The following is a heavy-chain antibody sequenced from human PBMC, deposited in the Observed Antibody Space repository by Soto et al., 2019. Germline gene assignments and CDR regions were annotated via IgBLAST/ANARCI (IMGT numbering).Heavy chain of an antibody. D-gene: IGHD6-13*01. V-gene: IGHV1-24*01. CDR2: FDPEDGET. Sequence: ASVKVSWKVSGYTLTELSMHWVRQAPGKGLEWMGGFDPEDGETIYAQKFQGRVTMTEDTSTDTAYMELSSLRSEDTAVYYCATLNLSIAAAGNDAFDIWGQGTMVTVSS. CDR3: ATLNLSIAAAGNDAFDI. J-gene: IGHJ3*02. CDR1: GYTLTELS.